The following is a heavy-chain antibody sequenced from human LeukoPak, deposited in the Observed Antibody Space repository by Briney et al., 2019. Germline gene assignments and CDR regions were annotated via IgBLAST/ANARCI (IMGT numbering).Heavy chain of an antibody. CDR1: GFTFDDYT. D-gene: IGHD6-13*01. CDR3: AKDRGYSSSWYDRSYYYYYMDV. J-gene: IGHJ6*03. V-gene: IGHV3-43*01. Sequence: GGSLRLSCAASGFTFDDYTMHWVRQAPGKGLEWVSLISWDGGSTYYADSVKGRFTISRDNSKNSLYLQMNSLRTEDTALYYCAKDRGYSSSWYDRSYYYYYMDVWGKGTTVTVSS. CDR2: ISWDGGST.